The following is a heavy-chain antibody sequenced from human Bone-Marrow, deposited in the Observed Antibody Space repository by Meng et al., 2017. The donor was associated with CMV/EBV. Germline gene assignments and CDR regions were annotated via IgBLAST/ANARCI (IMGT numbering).Heavy chain of an antibody. CDR1: FSSYA. Sequence: FSSYAMGWVRQAPGKGLEWVSGISGSGRSTDYTDSVKGRFTISRDNSKNTLYLQMNSLRAEDTAVYYCAKVATYYHDTSGFNYFDYWGQGSQVTVSS. CDR2: ISGSGRST. J-gene: IGHJ4*02. D-gene: IGHD3-22*01. V-gene: IGHV3-23*01. CDR3: AKVATYYHDTSGFNYFDY.